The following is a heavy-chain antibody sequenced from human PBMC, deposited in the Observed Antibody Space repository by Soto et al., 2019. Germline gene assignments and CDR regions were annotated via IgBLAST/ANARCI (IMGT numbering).Heavy chain of an antibody. V-gene: IGHV6-1*01. D-gene: IGHD3-10*01. CDR2: TYYRSKWYN. J-gene: IGHJ4*02. Sequence: SQTLSLTCAISGDSVSSNSAAWNWIRQSPSRGLEWLGRTYYRSKWYNDYAVSVKSRITINPDTSKNQFSLQLNSVTPEDTAVYYCARERGYGSGRRDQYYFDYWGQGTLVTVSS. CDR3: ARERGYGSGRRDQYYFDY. CDR1: GDSVSSNSAA.